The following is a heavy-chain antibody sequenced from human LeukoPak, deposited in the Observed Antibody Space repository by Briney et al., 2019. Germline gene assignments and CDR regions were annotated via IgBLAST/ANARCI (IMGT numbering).Heavy chain of an antibody. V-gene: IGHV3-23*01. D-gene: IGHD3-10*01. CDR3: AKDYYGSRNYPLYFHY. Sequence: GGSLRLSCTASGFVFSSYAMNWVRQAPGKGLEWVSGISGSGGSTHYADSVKGRFTISRDNSKKTVYLQMNSLRGEDTAIYYCAKDYYGSRNYPLYFHYWGQGTLVTVSS. J-gene: IGHJ4*02. CDR2: ISGSGGST. CDR1: GFVFSSYA.